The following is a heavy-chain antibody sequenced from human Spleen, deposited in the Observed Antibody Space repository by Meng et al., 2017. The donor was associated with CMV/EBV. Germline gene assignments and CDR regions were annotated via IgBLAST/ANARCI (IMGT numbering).Heavy chain of an antibody. CDR1: GYSISSGYY. CDR2: IYHSGST. Sequence: SETLSLTCTVSGYSISSGYYWGWVRQPPGKGLEWIGSIYHSGSTYYNPSLKSRVTISVDTAKNQFSLKLSSVTAADTAVYYCARAPPPYDFWTTYYYGMDVWGQGTTVTVS. J-gene: IGHJ6*02. CDR3: ARAPPPYDFWTTYYYGMDV. D-gene: IGHD3-3*01. V-gene: IGHV4-38-2*02.